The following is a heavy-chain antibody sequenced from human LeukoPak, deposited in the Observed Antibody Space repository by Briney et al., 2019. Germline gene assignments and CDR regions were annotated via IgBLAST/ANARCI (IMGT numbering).Heavy chain of an antibody. CDR3: AKAPVTTCSGAYCYPFDY. V-gene: IGHV3-9*01. D-gene: IGHD2-15*01. CDR1: GFTFDDYA. CDR2: LGWESKSI. Sequence: GGSLRLSCAASGFTFDDYAMHWVRQAPGKGLEWVSGLGWESKSIAYADSVKGRFTISRDSYKNTLYLQMNSLRAEDAAVYYCAKAPVTTCSGAYCYPFDYWGQGTLVTVSS. J-gene: IGHJ4*02.